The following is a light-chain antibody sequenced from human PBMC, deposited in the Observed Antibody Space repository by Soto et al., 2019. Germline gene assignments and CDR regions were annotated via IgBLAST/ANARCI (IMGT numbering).Light chain of an antibody. CDR3: QQYYNCPPT. Sequence: ELVMTQSPATLYVTPGERATLSCRASQTVRVDLGWYLQKPGQPPRRLINDAAASAAGIPVRFSGSGSGTEFTLTIISLQSEDFAAYYCQQYYNCPPTFGGGTKVDIK. V-gene: IGKV3D-15*01. CDR1: QTVRVD. J-gene: IGKJ4*01. CDR2: DAA.